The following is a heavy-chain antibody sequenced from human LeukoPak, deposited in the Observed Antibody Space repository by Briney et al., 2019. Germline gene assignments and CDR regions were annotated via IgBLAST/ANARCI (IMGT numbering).Heavy chain of an antibody. D-gene: IGHD6-13*01. CDR1: GFTFSSYG. CDR3: AKGLLPGIAAAKGYFDY. Sequence: PGGSLTLSCAASGFTFSSYGMHWLRQAPGRGLEWVAFISCDGSNKYYAGSVEGRFTISRDNSKNMLYLQMNSLRAEDTAVYYCAKGLLPGIAAAKGYFDYWGQGTLVTVSS. CDR2: ISCDGSNK. V-gene: IGHV3-30*18. J-gene: IGHJ4*02.